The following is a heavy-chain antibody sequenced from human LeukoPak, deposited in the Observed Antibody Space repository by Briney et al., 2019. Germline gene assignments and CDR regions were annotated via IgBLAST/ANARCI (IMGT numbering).Heavy chain of an antibody. V-gene: IGHV3-30*03. Sequence: GRSLRLSCAASGFTFSSYGMHWVRQAPGKGLEWVAVISYDGSNKYYADSVKGRFTISRDNSKNTLYLQMNSLRAEDTAVYYCAGNFYWGQGTLVTVSS. CDR2: ISYDGSNK. CDR1: GFTFSSYG. CDR3: AGNFY. D-gene: IGHD4-23*01. J-gene: IGHJ4*02.